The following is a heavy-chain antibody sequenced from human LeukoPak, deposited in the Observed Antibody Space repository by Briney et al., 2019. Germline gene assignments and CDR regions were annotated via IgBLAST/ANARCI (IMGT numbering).Heavy chain of an antibody. D-gene: IGHD2-2*01. J-gene: IGHJ3*01. Sequence: ASVKVSCKASGHTFVSYGISWVRQAPGQGLEWMGWISGYNGKINYAQKFQGRVTMTTDTSTSTAYLELRSLTSEDTAVYYCARRFCSSVSCYDDDAFDVCGQGTLVTVSS. V-gene: IGHV1-18*01. CDR1: GHTFVSYG. CDR3: ARRFCSSVSCYDDDAFDV. CDR2: ISGYNGKI.